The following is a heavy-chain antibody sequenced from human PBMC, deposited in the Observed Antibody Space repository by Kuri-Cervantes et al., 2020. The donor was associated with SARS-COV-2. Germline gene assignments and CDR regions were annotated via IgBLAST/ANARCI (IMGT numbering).Heavy chain of an antibody. J-gene: IGHJ3*02. V-gene: IGHV3-11*04. D-gene: IGHD2-15*01. CDR3: ANPRVVLDAFDI. Sequence: GESLKISCAASGFTFSDYYMSWIRQAPGKGLEWVSYISSSGSTKYYADSVKGRFTISRDNSKNTLYLQMNSLRAEDTAVYYCANPRVVLDAFDIWGQGTLVTVSS. CDR2: ISSSGSTK. CDR1: GFTFSDYY.